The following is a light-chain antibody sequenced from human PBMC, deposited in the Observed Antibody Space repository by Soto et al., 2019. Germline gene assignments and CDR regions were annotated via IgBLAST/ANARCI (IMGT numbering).Light chain of an antibody. CDR3: QSFDSSLRGYV. V-gene: IGLV1-40*01. Sequence: QSVLTQPPSVSGAPGQRVTIACTGSRSNMGAGFDVHWYQQLSGRAPKLLIYTNSNRPSGVPDRFSGSKSGTSASLAITGLQAEDAADYYCQSFDSSLRGYVFGTATKLTVL. CDR1: RSNMGAGFD. CDR2: TNS. J-gene: IGLJ1*01.